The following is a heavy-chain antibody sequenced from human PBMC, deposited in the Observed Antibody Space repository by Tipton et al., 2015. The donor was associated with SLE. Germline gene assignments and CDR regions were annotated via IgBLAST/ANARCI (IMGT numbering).Heavy chain of an antibody. CDR1: VGSFTGYY. V-gene: IGHV4-34*01. CDR3: ARVDSYGGTDAFDI. Sequence: TLSLTCVVYVGSFTGYYWSWIRQPPGKGLEWIWEINHSCTTNYNPSLKSRVTISVDTSKNHFSLKLSSVTAADTAVYYCARVDSYGGTDAFDIWGQGTMVTVS. CDR2: INHSCTT. D-gene: IGHD5-18*01. J-gene: IGHJ3*02.